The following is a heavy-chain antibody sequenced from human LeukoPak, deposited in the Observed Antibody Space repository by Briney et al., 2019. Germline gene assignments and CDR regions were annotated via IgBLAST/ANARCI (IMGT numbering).Heavy chain of an antibody. J-gene: IGHJ6*02. CDR2: MNPNSGNT. Sequence: ASVKVSCKASGYTFTSYDINWLRQAAGQGLEWMGWMNPNSGNTGHAQKFQGRVTMTRNTSISTAYMELSSLRSEDTAVYYCARLESYYYGMDVWGQGTTVTVSS. CDR3: ARLESYYYGMDV. CDR1: GYTFTSYD. D-gene: IGHD3-3*01. V-gene: IGHV1-8*01.